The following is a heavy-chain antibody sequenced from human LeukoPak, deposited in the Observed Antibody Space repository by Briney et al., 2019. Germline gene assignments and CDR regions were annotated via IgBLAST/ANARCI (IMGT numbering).Heavy chain of an antibody. Sequence: SETLSLTCAVYGGSFSGYYWSWIRQPPGKGLEWIGEINHSGGTNYNPSLKSRVTISVDTPKNQFSLKLSSVTAADTAVYYCARGPRIVVVPAAMPDNAFDIWGQGTMVTVSS. V-gene: IGHV4-34*01. CDR1: GGSFSGYY. CDR2: INHSGGT. CDR3: ARGPRIVVVPAAMPDNAFDI. D-gene: IGHD2-2*01. J-gene: IGHJ3*02.